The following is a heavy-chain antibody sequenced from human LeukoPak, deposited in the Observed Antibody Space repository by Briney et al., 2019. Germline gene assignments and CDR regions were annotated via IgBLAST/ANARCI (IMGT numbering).Heavy chain of an antibody. CDR1: GFTFSSSG. CDR3: ARGDYAYYYYYYMDV. J-gene: IGHJ6*03. V-gene: IGHV3-30*02. CDR2: IRYDGSNK. Sequence: GGSLRLSCAASGFTFSSSGMHWVRQAPGKGLEWVAFIRYDGSNKYYADSVKGRFTISRDNAKNTLYLQMNSLRAEDTATYYCARGDYAYYYYYYMDVWGKGTTVTVSS. D-gene: IGHD4-17*01.